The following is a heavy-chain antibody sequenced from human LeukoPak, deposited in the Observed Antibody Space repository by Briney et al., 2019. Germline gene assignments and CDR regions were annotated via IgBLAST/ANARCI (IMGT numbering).Heavy chain of an antibody. D-gene: IGHD3-10*01. Sequence: SETLSLTCTVSGGSISSYYWSWIRQPAGKGLEWIRRIYTSGSTNYNPSLKSRVTMSVDTSKNQFSLKLSSVTAADTAVYYCARDATMVRGVIIEYNWFDPWGQGTLVTVSS. J-gene: IGHJ5*02. CDR3: ARDATMVRGVIIEYNWFDP. V-gene: IGHV4-4*07. CDR2: IYTSGST. CDR1: GGSISSYY.